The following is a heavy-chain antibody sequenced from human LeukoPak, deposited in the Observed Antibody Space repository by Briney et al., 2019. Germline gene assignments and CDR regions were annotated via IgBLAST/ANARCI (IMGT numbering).Heavy chain of an antibody. CDR1: GFTFSSYD. J-gene: IGHJ3*02. D-gene: IGHD3-16*01. Sequence: HSGGSLRLSCAASGFTFSSYDMHWVRQATGKGLEWVSAIGTAGDTHYPGSVKGRFTISRENAKKSLYLQMNSLRAGDTAVYYCARGSGGAFDIWGQETMVTVSS. CDR3: ARGSGGAFDI. CDR2: IGTAGDT. V-gene: IGHV3-13*01.